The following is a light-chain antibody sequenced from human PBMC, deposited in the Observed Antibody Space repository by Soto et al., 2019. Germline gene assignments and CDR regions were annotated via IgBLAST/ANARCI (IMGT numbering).Light chain of an antibody. V-gene: IGLV2-14*01. Sequence: QSVLTQPASVSGSPGQSITISCTGTSSDVGGYNSVSWYRQDPGKAPKLMIYDVTNRPSGVSNRFSGSKSGNTASLTISGLQAEDEADYYCSSFTSSTTYVFGTGTKVT. J-gene: IGLJ1*01. CDR3: SSFTSSTTYV. CDR2: DVT. CDR1: SSDVGGYNS.